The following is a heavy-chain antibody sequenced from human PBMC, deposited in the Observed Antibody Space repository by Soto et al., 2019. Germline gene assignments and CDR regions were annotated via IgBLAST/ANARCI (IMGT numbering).Heavy chain of an antibody. D-gene: IGHD2-8*01. CDR2: ISAYNGNT. V-gene: IGHV1-18*01. Sequence: ASVKVSCKASGYTFTSYGISWVRQAPGQGLEWMGWISAYNGNTNYAQKLQGRVTMTTDTSTSTAYMELRSLRSDDTAVYYCARDVRNLMVYAIWFDPWGQGTLVTVSS. CDR3: ARDVRNLMVYAIWFDP. CDR1: GYTFTSYG. J-gene: IGHJ5*02.